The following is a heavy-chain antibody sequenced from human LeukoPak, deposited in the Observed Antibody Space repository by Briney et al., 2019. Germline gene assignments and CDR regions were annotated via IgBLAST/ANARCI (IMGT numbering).Heavy chain of an antibody. CDR1: GFTFVSHG. CDR3: ARVRGPTVTTMYFDY. J-gene: IGHJ4*02. CDR2: ISPGSTTI. Sequence: PGGSLRLSCAASGFTFVSHGMIWVRQAPGKGLEWLSYISPGSTTINSADSVKDRFTTSRDNAKSSLFLQMNSLRAEDTAVYYCARVRGPTVTTMYFDYWGQGTLVTVSS. D-gene: IGHD4-17*01. V-gene: IGHV3-48*01.